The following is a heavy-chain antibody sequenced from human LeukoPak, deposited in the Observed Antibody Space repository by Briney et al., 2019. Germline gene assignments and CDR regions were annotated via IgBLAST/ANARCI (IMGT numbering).Heavy chain of an antibody. CDR1: GGSITSYY. CDR2: IHYSGSN. J-gene: IGHJ4*02. D-gene: IGHD6-6*01. CDR3: ARVHESIDY. V-gene: IGHV4-59*01. Sequence: PSETLSLTCTVSGGSITSYYWSWIRQPPGKGLEWMANIHYSGSNNYNPSLKSRITTSVDTSKNQFSLNLSSVTAADTAVYYCARVHESIDYWGQGTLVTVSS.